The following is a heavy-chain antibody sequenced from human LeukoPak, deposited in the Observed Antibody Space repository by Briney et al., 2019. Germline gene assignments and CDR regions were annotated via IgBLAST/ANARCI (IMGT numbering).Heavy chain of an antibody. CDR2: ISGRGRSI. Sequence: GGSLRLSCAASGFTFSDYHMSWIRQAPGKGLEWVSDISGRGRSIYYADSVKGRFTTSRDNAKNSLYLQMNSLRAEDTAVYYCARGSSPPDHWGQGTLVTVSS. CDR3: ARGSSPPDH. J-gene: IGHJ4*02. CDR1: GFTFSDYH. V-gene: IGHV3-11*01.